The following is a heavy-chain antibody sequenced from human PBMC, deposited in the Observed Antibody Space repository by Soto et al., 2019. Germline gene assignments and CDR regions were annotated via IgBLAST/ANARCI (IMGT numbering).Heavy chain of an antibody. Sequence: QVQLVESGGGVVQPGRSLRLSCAASGFTFSSYGMHWVRQAPGKGLEWVAVIWYDGSNKYYADSVKGRFTISRDNSKNTLYLQMNSLRAEDMAVYYCARSPPRWLHLEPFDYWGQGTLVTVSS. J-gene: IGHJ4*02. D-gene: IGHD5-12*01. CDR1: GFTFSSYG. V-gene: IGHV3-33*01. CDR3: ARSPPRWLHLEPFDY. CDR2: IWYDGSNK.